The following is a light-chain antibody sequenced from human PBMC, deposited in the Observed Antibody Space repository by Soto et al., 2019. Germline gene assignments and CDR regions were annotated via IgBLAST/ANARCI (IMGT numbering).Light chain of an antibody. CDR1: QAIHSY. CDR2: ATS. J-gene: IGKJ3*01. V-gene: IGKV1-39*01. CDR3: QQSET. Sequence: DIQMTQSPSSLSASVGDRVTITCRASQAIHSYLNWYQQKPGKAPNLLIFATSTLQSGVPSRFSCSGSGTDFTLTISSLQPEDFATYYCQQSETFGPGTKVDIK.